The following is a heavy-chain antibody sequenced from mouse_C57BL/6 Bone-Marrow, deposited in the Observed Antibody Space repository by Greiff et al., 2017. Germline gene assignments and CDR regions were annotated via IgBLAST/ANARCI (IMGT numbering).Heavy chain of an antibody. V-gene: IGHV1-64*01. D-gene: IGHD1-1*01. J-gene: IGHJ2*01. Sequence: VQLQQPGAELVKPGASVKLSCKASGYTFTSYWMHWVKQRPGQGLEWIGMIHPNSGSTNYNEKFKSKATLTLDKSSSTAYMQLSSRTSEDSSVYYCARELVARDYWGQGTTLTVSS. CDR1: GYTFTSYW. CDR2: IHPNSGST. CDR3: ARELVARDY.